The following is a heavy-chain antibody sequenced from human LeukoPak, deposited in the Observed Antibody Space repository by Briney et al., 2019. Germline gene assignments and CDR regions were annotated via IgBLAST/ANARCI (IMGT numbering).Heavy chain of an antibody. J-gene: IGHJ5*02. CDR3: ARDNSVEDTAWWFDP. CDR2: IIPIFDTA. D-gene: IGHD4-23*01. Sequence: ASVKVSCKASGGTFSSYAISWVRQAPGQGLEWMGGIIPIFDTANYAQKFQGRVTMTRDMSTSTDYMELSSLRSEDTAVYYCARDNSVEDTAWWFDPWGQGTLVTVSP. V-gene: IGHV1-69*05. CDR1: GGTFSSYA.